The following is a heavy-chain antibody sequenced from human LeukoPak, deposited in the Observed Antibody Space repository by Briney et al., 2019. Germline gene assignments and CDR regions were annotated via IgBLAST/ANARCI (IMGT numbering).Heavy chain of an antibody. V-gene: IGHV4-34*01. Sequence: SETLSLTCAVYGGSFSGCYWSWIRQPPGKGLEWIGEINHSGSTNYNPSLKSRVTISVDTSKNQFSLKLSSVTAADTAVYYCARGSAAGRGNDFDYWGQGTLVTVSS. CDR2: INHSGST. J-gene: IGHJ4*02. D-gene: IGHD6-13*01. CDR3: ARGSAAGRGNDFDY. CDR1: GGSFSGCY.